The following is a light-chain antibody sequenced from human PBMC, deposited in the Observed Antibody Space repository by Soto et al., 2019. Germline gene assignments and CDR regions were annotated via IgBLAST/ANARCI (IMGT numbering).Light chain of an antibody. V-gene: IGLV2-14*01. CDR1: SNDIGSYNF. CDR2: EVT. Sequence: QSALTQPASVSGSPGQSITISCTGTSNDIGSYNFVSWYQQHPGKAPKLMGYEVTRGLSNRFSGSKSGTTAFLTISGLQPEDEADYYCSSHTSTTYWVFGTGTKVTVL. J-gene: IGLJ3*02. CDR3: SSHTSTTYWV.